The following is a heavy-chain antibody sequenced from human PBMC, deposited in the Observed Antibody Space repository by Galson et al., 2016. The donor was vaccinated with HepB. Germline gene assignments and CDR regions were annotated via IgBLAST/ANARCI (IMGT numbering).Heavy chain of an antibody. D-gene: IGHD1-26*01. Sequence: SETLSLTCSVSGGSIRNSYWNWIRQPPGRGLEWIGYIYYSGTTAYNPSLKSRVTISVDRSKNQFSLSLSSMTAADTAVYYCAREMSGSQYRHWYFDLWGRGTLVTVSS. V-gene: IGHV4-59*01. CDR2: IYYSGTT. CDR1: GGSIRNSY. J-gene: IGHJ2*01. CDR3: AREMSGSQYRHWYFDL.